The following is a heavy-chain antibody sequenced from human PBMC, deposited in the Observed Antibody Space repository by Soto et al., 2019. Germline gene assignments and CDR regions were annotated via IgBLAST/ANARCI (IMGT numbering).Heavy chain of an antibody. Sequence: EVQLVESGGGVVRPGGSLRLSCAASGFTFDDYGMSWVRQAPGKGLEWVSGLNWNGVSTGYAASVKGRFTISRDNAKNSMYLQMNSRRAEDTALYYCARGSLGYCSGGSCFGDFDYWGQRTLVTVSS. CDR3: ARGSLGYCSGGSCFGDFDY. CDR1: GFTFDDYG. D-gene: IGHD2-15*01. V-gene: IGHV3-20*04. CDR2: LNWNGVST. J-gene: IGHJ4*02.